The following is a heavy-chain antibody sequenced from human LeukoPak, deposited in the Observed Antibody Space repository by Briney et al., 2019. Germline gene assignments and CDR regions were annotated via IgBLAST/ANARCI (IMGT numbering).Heavy chain of an antibody. D-gene: IGHD2-2*01. CDR3: ARGRLIVVVPAAISWFDP. V-gene: IGHV4-34*01. J-gene: IGHJ5*02. CDR1: GWSFSGYY. Sequence: SETLSLTCAVYGWSFSGYYWSWIRQPPGKGLEWIGEINHSGSTNYNPSLKSRVTISVDTSKNQFSLKLSSVTAADTAVYYCARGRLIVVVPAAISWFDPWGQGTLVTVSS. CDR2: INHSGST.